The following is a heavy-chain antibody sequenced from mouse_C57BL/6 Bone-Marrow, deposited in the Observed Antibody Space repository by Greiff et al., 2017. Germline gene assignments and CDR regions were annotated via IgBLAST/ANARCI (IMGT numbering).Heavy chain of an antibody. Sequence: VQLQQSGAELVKPGASVKLSCKASGYTFTDYTIHWVKQRSGQGLEWIGWIYPGGGSIKYNEKFKGKATLTADKSSSTVYMELSRLTSEDSAVXFCARHAYPNYDGSAWFAYWGQGTLVTVSA. J-gene: IGHJ3*01. V-gene: IGHV1-62-2*01. CDR3: ARHAYPNYDGSAWFAY. CDR2: IYPGGGSI. CDR1: GYTFTDYT. D-gene: IGHD1-1*01.